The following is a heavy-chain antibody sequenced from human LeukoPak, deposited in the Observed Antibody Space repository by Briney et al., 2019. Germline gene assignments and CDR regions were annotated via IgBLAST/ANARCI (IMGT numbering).Heavy chain of an antibody. CDR2: ISAYNGNT. D-gene: IGHD3-3*01. CDR1: GYTFTSYG. J-gene: IGHJ4*02. V-gene: IGHV1-18*01. CDR3: AREDYDFWSGYPTGFFDY. Sequence: VASVKVSCKASGYTFTSYGISWVRQAPGQGLEWMGWISAYNGNTNYAQKLQGRVIMTTDTSTSTAYMELRSLRSDDTAVYYCAREDYDFWSGYPTGFFDYWGQGTLVTVSS.